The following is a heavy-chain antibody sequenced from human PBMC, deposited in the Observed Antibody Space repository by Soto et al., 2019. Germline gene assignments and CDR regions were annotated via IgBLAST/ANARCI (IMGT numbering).Heavy chain of an antibody. CDR3: ARDRPEYDRVWLLPPWDY. J-gene: IGHJ4*02. CDR1: GYTFTSYG. V-gene: IGHV1-18*01. D-gene: IGHD3-22*01. Sequence: ASVKVSCKASGYTFTSYGISWVRQAPGQGFEWMGWISAYNGNTNYAQKLQGRVTMTTDTSTSTAYMELRSLRSDDTAVYYCARDRPEYDRVWLLPPWDYWGQGTLVTVSS. CDR2: ISAYNGNT.